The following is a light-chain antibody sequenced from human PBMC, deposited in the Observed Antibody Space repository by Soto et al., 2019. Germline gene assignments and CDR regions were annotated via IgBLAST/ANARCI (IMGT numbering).Light chain of an antibody. J-gene: IGKJ1*01. CDR1: QSISDW. CDR2: DAS. V-gene: IGKV1-5*01. Sequence: DIQMTQSPSTLSASVGDRVTITCRASQSISDWLAWYQQKPGKAPKLLIYDASTLESGVPSRFSGSGSGTEFTLTISSLQPDDFATSSCQQYNSYSGTFGQGTKV. CDR3: QQYNSYSGT.